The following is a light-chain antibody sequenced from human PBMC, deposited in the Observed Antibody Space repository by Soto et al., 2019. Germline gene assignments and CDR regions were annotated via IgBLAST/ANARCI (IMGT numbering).Light chain of an antibody. V-gene: IGKV3-20*01. CDR1: QTVSGSH. J-gene: IGKJ5*01. Sequence: IVFTPAPSTLSLSPREKAPLPFRASQTVSGSHLAWYQQKRGQAPRLLIYGVSSRATGIPDRFSGSGSGTDFTLTISRLEPEDFAVYYCQQYGSSPMTFGQGTRLEIK. CDR3: QQYGSSPMT. CDR2: GVS.